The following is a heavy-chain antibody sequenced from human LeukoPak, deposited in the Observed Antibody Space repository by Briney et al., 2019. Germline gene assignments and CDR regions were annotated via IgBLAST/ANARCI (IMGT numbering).Heavy chain of an antibody. CDR1: GFTFSSYE. D-gene: IGHD6-13*01. CDR2: ISSSGSTI. Sequence: PGGSLRLSCAASGFTFSSYEMNWVRQAPGKGLEWVSYISSSGSTIYYADSVKGRFTISRDNAKNSLYLQMNSLRAEDTAVYYCARGDSWSSSPDCSFDYWGQGTLVTVSS. V-gene: IGHV3-48*03. J-gene: IGHJ4*02. CDR3: ARGDSWSSSPDCSFDY.